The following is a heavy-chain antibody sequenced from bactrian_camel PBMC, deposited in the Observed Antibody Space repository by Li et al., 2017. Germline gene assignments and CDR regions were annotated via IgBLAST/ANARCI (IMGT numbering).Heavy chain of an antibody. CDR3: AAVTRRYTRYPPLTKNEYNY. CDR1: GFIFSNYA. V-gene: IGHV3S7*01. D-gene: IGHD2*01. CDR2: IFSDGART. J-gene: IGHJ4*01. Sequence: HVQLVESGGDLVQPGGSLRLSCAASGFIFSNYAMSWVRQAPGKGLEWVSGIFSDGARTYYADSVKGRFTISKDNAENTLYLQMNSLKPGDTAMYYCAAVTRRYTRYPPLTKNEYNYWGRGTQVTVS.